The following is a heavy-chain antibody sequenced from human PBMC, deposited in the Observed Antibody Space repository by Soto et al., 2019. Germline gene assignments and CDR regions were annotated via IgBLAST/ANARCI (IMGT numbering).Heavy chain of an antibody. D-gene: IGHD3-3*01. Sequence: ASVKVSCKASGYTFTSYAMHWVRQAPGQRLEWMGWINAGNGNTKYSRKFQGRVTITRDTSASTAYMELRSLRSDDTAVYYCARGQIQSDFDYWGQGTLVTVSS. CDR2: INAGNGNT. CDR3: ARGQIQSDFDY. J-gene: IGHJ4*02. V-gene: IGHV1-3*01. CDR1: GYTFTSYA.